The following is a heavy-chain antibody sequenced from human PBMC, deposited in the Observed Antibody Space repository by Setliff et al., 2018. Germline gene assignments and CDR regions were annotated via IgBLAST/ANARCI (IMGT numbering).Heavy chain of an antibody. J-gene: IGHJ4*02. D-gene: IGHD1-7*01. CDR3: ARAQAAYNWNYYVLGY. Sequence: PGESLKISCAASGFTFRSYEMNWVRQAPGKGLEWVSYISSSGSTIYYADSVKGRFTISRDNAKNSLYLQMNSLRAEDTAVYYCARAQAAYNWNYYVLGYWGQGTLVTVSS. V-gene: IGHV3-48*03. CDR1: GFTFRSYE. CDR2: ISSSGSTI.